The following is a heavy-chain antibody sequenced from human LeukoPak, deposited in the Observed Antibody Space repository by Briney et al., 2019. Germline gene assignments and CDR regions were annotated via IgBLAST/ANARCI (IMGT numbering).Heavy chain of an antibody. D-gene: IGHD2-15*01. CDR2: ISGNGRST. CDR3: TRDIGRLRGDAFDF. V-gene: IGHV3-64*01. Sequence: GGALRLSCTASGFTFSTYATHWVRQAPGKGLEYVSGISGNGRSTFYASSVKGRFTVSRDNSKDTLYLQMGSLRAEDMAVYYCTRDIGRLRGDAFDFWGQGTMVTVSS. CDR1: GFTFSTYA. J-gene: IGHJ3*01.